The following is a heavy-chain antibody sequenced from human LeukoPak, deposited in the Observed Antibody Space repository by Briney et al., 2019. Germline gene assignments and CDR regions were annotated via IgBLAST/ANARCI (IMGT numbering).Heavy chain of an antibody. CDR2: IYHSGST. J-gene: IGHJ6*02. Sequence: PSETLSLTCAVSGGSISSGGYSWSWIRQPPGKGLEWIGYIYHSGSTYYNPSLKSRVTISVDRSKNQFSLKLSSVTAADTAVYYCATGRAYSSSWRINYYYGMDVWGQGTTVTVSS. V-gene: IGHV4-30-2*01. CDR3: ATGRAYSSSWRINYYYGMDV. D-gene: IGHD6-13*01. CDR1: GGSISSGGYS.